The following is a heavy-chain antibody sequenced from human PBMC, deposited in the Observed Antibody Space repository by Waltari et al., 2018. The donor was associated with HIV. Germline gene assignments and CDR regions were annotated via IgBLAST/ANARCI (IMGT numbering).Heavy chain of an antibody. CDR1: GFTLTDYA. CDR2: VWPDGNTG. J-gene: IGHJ4*02. Sequence: QVHLVESGGTVVQPGKSLRLSCVTDGFTLTDYAMSWFRQTPGGGLQWLEIVWPDGNTGVYAPFVGGRFSISRDNTKKTVFLQMRALRADDTGVYFCARQGNTGTYFGGHRWGRGT. CDR3: ARQGNTGTYFGGHR. D-gene: IGHD3-10*01. V-gene: IGHV3-33*01.